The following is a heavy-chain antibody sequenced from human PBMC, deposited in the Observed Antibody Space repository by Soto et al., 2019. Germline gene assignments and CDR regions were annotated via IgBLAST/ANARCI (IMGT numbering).Heavy chain of an antibody. Sequence: EVQLVESGGGLVQPGGSLRLSCAVSGFSVSNTFMNWVRQATGKGLEWGSVIHSGGNTFYGDSVKGRFTISRDNSKNTVYLQMSSLRGEDTAVYFCARALVTTPPRTFDYWGQGTLVTVSS. D-gene: IGHD2-21*02. CDR3: ARALVTTPPRTFDY. CDR1: GFSVSNTF. J-gene: IGHJ4*02. CDR2: IHSGGNT. V-gene: IGHV3-66*01.